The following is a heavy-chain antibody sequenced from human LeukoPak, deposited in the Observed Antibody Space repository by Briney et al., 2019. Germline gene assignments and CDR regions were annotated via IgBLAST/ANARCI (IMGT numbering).Heavy chain of an antibody. D-gene: IGHD4-23*01. CDR2: IVVGSGNT. Sequence: GASVKVSCKASGFTFTSSAVQWVRQARGQRLEWIGWIVVGSGNTNYAQKLQERVTITRDMSTSTAYMELSSLRSEDTAVYYCAAVNGGNSWSEPIDYWGQGTLVTVSS. CDR1: GFTFTSSA. V-gene: IGHV1-58*01. J-gene: IGHJ4*02. CDR3: AAVNGGNSWSEPIDY.